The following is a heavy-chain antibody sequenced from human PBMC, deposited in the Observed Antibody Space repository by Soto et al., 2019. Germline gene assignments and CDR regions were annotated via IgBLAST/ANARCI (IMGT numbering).Heavy chain of an antibody. CDR1: GFTFRAYW. V-gene: IGHV3-7*05. J-gene: IGHJ4*02. CDR2: IDQDGSGK. Sequence: EVHLVESGGGLVQRGGSLRLSCAASGFTFRAYWMSWVRQAPGKGLEWVANIDQDGSGKYYVDSVRGRFTISRDNAHNSLYLQTNSLRDEDTAMYFCARRREGTGRTLDYWGQGTLVTVSS. D-gene: IGHD1-1*01. CDR3: ARRREGTGRTLDY.